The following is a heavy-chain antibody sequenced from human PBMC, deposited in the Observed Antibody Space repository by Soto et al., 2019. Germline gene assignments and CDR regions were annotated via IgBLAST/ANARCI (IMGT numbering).Heavy chain of an antibody. V-gene: IGHV1-69*13. D-gene: IGHD5-18*01. Sequence: AASVKVSCKASGGTFSSYASSWVRQAPGQGLEWMGGIIPIFGTANYAQKFQGRLTITADESTSTAYMELSSLRSEDTAVYYCARVLSAMADFDYWGQGTLVTVSS. J-gene: IGHJ4*02. CDR1: GGTFSSYA. CDR3: ARVLSAMADFDY. CDR2: IIPIFGTA.